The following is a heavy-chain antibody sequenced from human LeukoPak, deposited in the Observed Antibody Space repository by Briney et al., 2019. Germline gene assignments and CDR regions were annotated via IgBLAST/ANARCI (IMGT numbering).Heavy chain of an antibody. CDR2: IYSGGST. D-gene: IGHD6-6*01. J-gene: IGHJ4*02. Sequence: GGSLRLSCAASGFTVSNNYMSWVRQAPGKGLEWVSVIYSGGSTYYADSVKGRFTISRHNSKNTLYLQMNSLRAEDTTVYYCARVYSSSSPYFDYWGQGTLVTVSS. V-gene: IGHV3-53*04. CDR1: GFTVSNNY. CDR3: ARVYSSSSPYFDY.